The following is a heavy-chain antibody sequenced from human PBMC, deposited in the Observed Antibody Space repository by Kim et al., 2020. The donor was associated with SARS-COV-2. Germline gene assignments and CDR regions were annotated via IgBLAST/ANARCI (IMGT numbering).Heavy chain of an antibody. CDR3: ARGRMTYFYVTSSPLSWFDP. CDR2: VYYTGYT. D-gene: IGHD3-10*02. V-gene: IGHV4-61*01. CDR1: GDSVSSGSYF. J-gene: IGHJ5*02. Sequence: SETLSLTCTVSGDSVSSGSYFWSWMRQSPGKGLEWIGHVYYTGYTNYNPSLKSRVTISVDTSKNQFSLKLTSVAAADTAGYYCARGRMTYFYVTSSPLSWFDPWRQGTLVTVAS.